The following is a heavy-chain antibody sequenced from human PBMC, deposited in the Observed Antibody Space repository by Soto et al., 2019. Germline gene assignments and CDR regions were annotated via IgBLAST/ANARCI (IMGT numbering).Heavy chain of an antibody. CDR1: GYTSTSYS. Sequence: QVQLVQSGAEVKKPGASVKVSCKASGYTSTSYSISWVRQAPGQGLEWMGWISAYNGNTYHARKLQGRVTMTTDTSTSTSYMELRSLRSDDTAVYYCARDVGYGLIDYWGQGTLVTVSS. D-gene: IGHD5-18*01. J-gene: IGHJ4*02. CDR3: ARDVGYGLIDY. V-gene: IGHV1-18*01. CDR2: ISAYNGNT.